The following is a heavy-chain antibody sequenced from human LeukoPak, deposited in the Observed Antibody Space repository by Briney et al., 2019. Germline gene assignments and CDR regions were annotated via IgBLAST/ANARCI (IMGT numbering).Heavy chain of an antibody. V-gene: IGHV4-38-2*01. Sequence: SETLSLTCAVSGYSISSGYYWGWIRQPPGKGLEWIGSIYHSGSTYYNPSLKGRVTISVDTSKNQFSLKLSSVTAADTAVYYCARLVGNIVVVPAAPFFDYWGQGTLVTVSS. J-gene: IGHJ4*02. CDR1: GYSISSGYY. D-gene: IGHD2-2*01. CDR3: ARLVGNIVVVPAAPFFDY. CDR2: IYHSGST.